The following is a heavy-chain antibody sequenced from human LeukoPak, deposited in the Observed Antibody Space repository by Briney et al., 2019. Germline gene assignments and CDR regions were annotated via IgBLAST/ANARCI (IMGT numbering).Heavy chain of an antibody. D-gene: IGHD1-1*01. CDR1: GFTFSSYV. CDR3: GRWKI. CDR2: ISNDGSGQ. V-gene: IGHV3-30*01. J-gene: IGHJ4*02. Sequence: GGSLRLSCAASGFTFSSYVMYWVRKAPGKGRECVAAISNDGSGQKYVDSVKGRFTISRDNSKNTVNLQMNSLRPEDTAVYYCGRWKIGGQGTQVVVSS.